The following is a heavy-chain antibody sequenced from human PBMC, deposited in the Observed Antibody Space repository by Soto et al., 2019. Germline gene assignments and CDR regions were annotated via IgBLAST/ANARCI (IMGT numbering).Heavy chain of an antibody. D-gene: IGHD6-13*01. CDR3: AKALIAAAGTGSYFDY. CDR2: ISYDGSNK. Sequence: QVQLVESGGGVVQPGRSLRLSCAASGFTFSSYGMYRVRQAPGKGLEWVAVISYDGSNKYYADSVKGRFTISRDNSKNTLYLQMNSLRAEDTAVYYCAKALIAAAGTGSYFDYWGQGTLVTVSS. V-gene: IGHV3-30*18. CDR1: GFTFSSYG. J-gene: IGHJ4*02.